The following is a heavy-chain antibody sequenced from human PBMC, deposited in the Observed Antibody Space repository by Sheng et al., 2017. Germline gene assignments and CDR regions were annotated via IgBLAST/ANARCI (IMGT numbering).Heavy chain of an antibody. J-gene: IGHJ6*02. Sequence: MDWVRQAPGKGLEWVSGISWNSGSIGYADSVKGRFTISRDNAKNSLYLQMNSLRAEDTALYYCAKDISGYANYYYYGMDVWGQGTTVTVSS. CDR3: AKDISGYANYYYYGMDV. CDR2: ISWNSGSI. V-gene: IGHV3-9*01. D-gene: IGHD5-12*01.